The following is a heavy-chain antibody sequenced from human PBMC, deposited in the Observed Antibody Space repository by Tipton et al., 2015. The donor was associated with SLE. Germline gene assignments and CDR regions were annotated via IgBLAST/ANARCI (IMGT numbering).Heavy chain of an antibody. V-gene: IGHV4-59*12. CDR2: IYNSGST. Sequence: LRLSCTVTGGSISSYYWSWIRQPPGKGLEWIGYIYNSGSTNYNPSLKSRVTISVDTSKNQFSLKLSSVTAADTAVYYCARGSEVTVSGDYWGQGTLVTVSS. J-gene: IGHJ4*02. CDR1: GGSISSYY. D-gene: IGHD2-21*02. CDR3: ARGSEVTVSGDY.